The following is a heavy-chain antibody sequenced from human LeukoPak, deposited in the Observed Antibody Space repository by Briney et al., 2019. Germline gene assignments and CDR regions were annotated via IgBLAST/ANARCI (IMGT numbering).Heavy chain of an antibody. CDR1: GITFRNYW. V-gene: IGHV3-7*03. D-gene: IGHD4-17*01. J-gene: IGHJ5*02. Sequence: SGGSLRLSCAASGITFRNYWMSWVRQAPGKGLEWVANIKQDGTEKYYVDSVKGRFTISRDNANNSLYLQMNSLRDEDTAVYYCARVLHGDYVGWFDPWGQGTLVTVSS. CDR3: ARVLHGDYVGWFDP. CDR2: IKQDGTEK.